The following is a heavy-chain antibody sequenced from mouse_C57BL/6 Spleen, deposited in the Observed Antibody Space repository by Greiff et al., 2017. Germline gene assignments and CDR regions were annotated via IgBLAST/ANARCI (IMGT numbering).Heavy chain of an antibody. J-gene: IGHJ3*01. CDR3: ARHIYDGYYGFAY. CDR1: GFTFSDYG. D-gene: IGHD2-3*01. CDR2: ISSGSSTI. Sequence: EVKVVESGGGLVKPGGSLKLSCAASGFTFSDYGMHWVRQAPEKGLEWVAYISSGSSTIYYADTVKGRFTISRDNAKNTLFLQMTSLRSEDTAMYYCARHIYDGYYGFAYWGQGTLVTVSA. V-gene: IGHV5-17*01.